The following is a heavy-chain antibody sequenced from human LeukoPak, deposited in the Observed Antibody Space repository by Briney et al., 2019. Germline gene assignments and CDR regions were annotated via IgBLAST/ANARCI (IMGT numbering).Heavy chain of an antibody. J-gene: IGHJ4*02. CDR3: ARWDCSSGTCFHLDY. CDR1: SGSISVYY. CDR2: IYYTGKP. Sequence: SETLSLTCTVYSGSISVYYWGWIRQPPGGTLEYIGHIYYTGKPDYNPSLKSRVTMSVDTSKNQFSLRLSSVTAADTAVYYCARWDCSSGTCFHLDYWGQGTLVTVSS. V-gene: IGHV4-59*01. D-gene: IGHD6-19*01.